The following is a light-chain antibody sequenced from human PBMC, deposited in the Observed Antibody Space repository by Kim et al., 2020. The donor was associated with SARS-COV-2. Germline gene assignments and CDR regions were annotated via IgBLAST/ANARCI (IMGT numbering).Light chain of an antibody. Sequence: GQRVTISCSGSTSNVGRNTVNWFQHLPGTAPKLLIYNNIYRPSGVPDRFSGSKSGTSASLAISGLQSEDEADYYCEAWDDSLNGPLFGGGTQLTVL. CDR2: NNI. J-gene: IGLJ7*01. CDR1: TSNVGRNT. V-gene: IGLV1-44*01. CDR3: EAWDDSLNGPL.